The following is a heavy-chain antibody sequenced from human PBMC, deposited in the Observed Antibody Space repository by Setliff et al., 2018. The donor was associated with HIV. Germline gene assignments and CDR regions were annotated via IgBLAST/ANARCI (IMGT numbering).Heavy chain of an antibody. CDR2: ISSSSSYI. D-gene: IGHD3-22*01. V-gene: IGHV3-21*04. Sequence: GGSLRLSCAAPGFTFSSYSMNWVRQAPGKGLEWVSSISSSSSYIYYADSVKGRFTISRDNAKNSLYLQMNSLRAEDTAVYYCARASYYYDSSGWVDYWGQGTLVTVSS. J-gene: IGHJ4*02. CDR1: GFTFSSYS. CDR3: ARASYYYDSSGWVDY.